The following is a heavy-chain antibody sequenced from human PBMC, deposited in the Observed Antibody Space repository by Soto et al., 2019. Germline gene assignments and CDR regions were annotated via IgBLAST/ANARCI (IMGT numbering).Heavy chain of an antibody. Sequence: QVQLVQSGAEVKKPGSSVKVSCKASGGTFSSYAINWVGQAPGQGLEWMGGIIRIFGTPDYAQRFQGRVTITADESTSTAYMELSSLRSEDTAVYYCARQGSNEYYYYGMDVWGQGTTVTVSS. J-gene: IGHJ6*02. CDR2: IIRIFGTP. D-gene: IGHD3-10*01. CDR3: ARQGSNEYYYYGMDV. CDR1: GGTFSSYA. V-gene: IGHV1-69*12.